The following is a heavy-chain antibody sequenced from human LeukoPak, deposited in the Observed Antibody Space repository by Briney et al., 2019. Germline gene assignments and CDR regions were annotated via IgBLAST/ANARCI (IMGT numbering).Heavy chain of an antibody. CDR2: IGTAGDT. D-gene: IGHD3-22*01. CDR1: GFTFSSYD. J-gene: IGHJ4*02. Sequence: GGSLRLSCAASGFTFSSYDMHRVRQATGKGLEWVSAIGTAGDTYYPGSVKGRFTISRENAKNSLYLQMNSLRAGDTAVYYCAKDRVYDSSGYFDYWGQGTLVTVSS. V-gene: IGHV3-13*01. CDR3: AKDRVYDSSGYFDY.